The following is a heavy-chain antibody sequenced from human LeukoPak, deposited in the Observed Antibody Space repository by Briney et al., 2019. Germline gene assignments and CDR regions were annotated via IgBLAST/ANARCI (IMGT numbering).Heavy chain of an antibody. Sequence: SQTLSLTCTVSGGSISSDGYYWSWIRQHPGQGLEWIGHIYYSGSTYYNPSLKSRVTISVDTSKNQFSLKLNSVTAADTAVYYCARTEYNWFDPWGQGTLVTVSS. D-gene: IGHD2-21*02. J-gene: IGHJ5*02. CDR1: GGSISSDGYY. CDR2: IYYSGST. V-gene: IGHV4-31*03. CDR3: ARTEYNWFDP.